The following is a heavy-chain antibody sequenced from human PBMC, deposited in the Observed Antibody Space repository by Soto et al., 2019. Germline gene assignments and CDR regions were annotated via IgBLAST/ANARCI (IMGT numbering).Heavy chain of an antibody. D-gene: IGHD3-16*01. CDR3: ARASNRGVDY. CDR2: ISNNGINT. Sequence: PGGSLRLSCAASGFTFSTYTMYWVRQAPGKGLGWVAGISNNGINTHYADSVKGRFTISRDNSKNTLYVQMNSLGAEDTAVYYCARASNRGVDYWGQGTLVTVSS. J-gene: IGHJ4*02. CDR1: GFTFSTYT. V-gene: IGHV3-30-3*01.